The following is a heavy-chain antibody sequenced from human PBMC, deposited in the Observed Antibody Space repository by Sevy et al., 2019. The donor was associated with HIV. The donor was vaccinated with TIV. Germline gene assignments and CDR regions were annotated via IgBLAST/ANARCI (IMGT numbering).Heavy chain of an antibody. CDR3: ARAGVGRIAVAVPDY. Sequence: GGSLRLSCAASGFTFSSYSMNWVRQAPGKGLEWVSSISSSSSYIYYADSVKGRFTISRDNAKNSLYLQMNSLRAEDTAVYYCARAGVGRIAVAVPDYWGQRTLVTVSS. V-gene: IGHV3-21*01. D-gene: IGHD6-19*01. J-gene: IGHJ4*02. CDR1: GFTFSSYS. CDR2: ISSSSSYI.